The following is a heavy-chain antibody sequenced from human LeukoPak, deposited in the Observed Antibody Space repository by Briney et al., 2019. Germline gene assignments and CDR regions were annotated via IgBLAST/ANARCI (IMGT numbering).Heavy chain of an antibody. D-gene: IGHD3-10*01. Sequence: GGSLRLSCAASGFTFSSYAMSWVRQAPGKGLERVSAISGSGGSTYYADSVKGRFTISRDNSKNTLYLQMNSLRAEDTAVYYCAKAPNHYGSGSYHSYYYYGMDVWGKGTTVTVSS. V-gene: IGHV3-23*01. CDR1: GFTFSSYA. CDR3: AKAPNHYGSGSYHSYYYYGMDV. CDR2: ISGSGGST. J-gene: IGHJ6*04.